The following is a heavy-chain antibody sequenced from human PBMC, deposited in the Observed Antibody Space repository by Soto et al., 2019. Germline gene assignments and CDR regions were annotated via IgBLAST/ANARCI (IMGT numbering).Heavy chain of an antibody. J-gene: IGHJ4*02. CDR2: ISYGGSNK. D-gene: IGHD3-3*01. CDR1: GFSFTYYA. CDR3: ARGSITIFGVVVGEQYIDF. Sequence: GGSLRLSCAASGFSFTYYAMHWVRQAPGRGLEWVTVISYGGSNKYYADSAKGRFTISRDNSRNTVYLQMNSLRPEDTAVYYCARGSITIFGVVVGEQYIDFWGQGTLVTVSS. V-gene: IGHV3-30*04.